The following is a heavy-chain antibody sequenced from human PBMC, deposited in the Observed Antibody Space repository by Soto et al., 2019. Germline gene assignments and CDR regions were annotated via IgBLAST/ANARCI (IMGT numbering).Heavy chain of an antibody. D-gene: IGHD3-10*01. CDR1: GGSISSGGYY. J-gene: IGHJ5*02. Sequence: QVQLQESGPGLVKPSQTLSLTCTVSGGSISSGGYYWSWIRQHPGKGLEWIGYIYHSGSTYNNPALNSRVTISLDMSKNQFSLKLRSVTAADTAVYYCAREDQRRGAWDLWGQGTLISVSS. CDR2: IYHSGST. CDR3: AREDQRRGAWDL. V-gene: IGHV4-31*03.